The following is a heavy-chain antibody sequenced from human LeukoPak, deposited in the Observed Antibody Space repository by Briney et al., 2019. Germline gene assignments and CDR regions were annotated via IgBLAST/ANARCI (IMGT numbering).Heavy chain of an antibody. CDR3: AVGNVEIDY. Sequence: PSETLSLTCAVYGGSFSGYYWSWIRQPPGKGLEWIGEINYSGSTNYNPSLKSRVTISVDTSKNQFSLKLSSVTAADTAVYYCAVGNVEIDYWGQGTLVTVSS. V-gene: IGHV4-34*01. CDR2: INYSGST. CDR1: GGSFSGYY. D-gene: IGHD5-24*01. J-gene: IGHJ4*02.